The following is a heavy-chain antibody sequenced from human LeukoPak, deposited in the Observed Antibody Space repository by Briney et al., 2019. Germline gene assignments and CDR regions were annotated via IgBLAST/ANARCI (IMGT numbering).Heavy chain of an antibody. V-gene: IGHV4-30-2*01. CDR3: ARHPQRSLGVTSSGPYYYAMDV. D-gene: IGHD3-16*01. CDR2: MYHSGTT. CDR1: GGSISSGGYS. Sequence: SETLSLTCAVSGGSISSGGYSWSWIRQPPGKGLEWIGYMYHSGTTHYNPSLKSRVTISVDRSKNQFSLKLSSVTAADTAVYYCARHPQRSLGVTSSGPYYYAMDVWGQGTTVTVSS. J-gene: IGHJ6*02.